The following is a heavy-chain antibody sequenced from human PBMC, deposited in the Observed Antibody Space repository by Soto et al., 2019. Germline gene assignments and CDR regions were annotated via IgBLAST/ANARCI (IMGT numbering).Heavy chain of an antibody. D-gene: IGHD3-10*01. CDR3: AREYYYGPGPCY. J-gene: IGHJ4*02. CDR2: ISAYNGNT. V-gene: IGHV1-18*01. Sequence: ASVEVSCKASRYTFTSYGISWVRQAPGQGLEWMGWISAYNGNTNYAQKLQGRVTMTTDTSTSTAYMELRSLRSDDTTLNYCAREYYYGPGPCYWGKGPLVP. CDR1: RYTFTSYG.